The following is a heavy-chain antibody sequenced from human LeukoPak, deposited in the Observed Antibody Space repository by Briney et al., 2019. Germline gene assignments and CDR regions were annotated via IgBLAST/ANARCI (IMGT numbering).Heavy chain of an antibody. Sequence: ASVTVSCKASGYTFTSYDINWARQATGQGLEWMGWMNPNSGNTGYAQKFQGRVTMTRNTSISTAYMELSSLRSEDTAVYYCARGLVATITRNYYYYYYMDVWGKGTTVTISS. J-gene: IGHJ6*03. V-gene: IGHV1-8*01. CDR3: ARGLVATITRNYYYYYYMDV. CDR1: GYTFTSYD. D-gene: IGHD5-12*01. CDR2: MNPNSGNT.